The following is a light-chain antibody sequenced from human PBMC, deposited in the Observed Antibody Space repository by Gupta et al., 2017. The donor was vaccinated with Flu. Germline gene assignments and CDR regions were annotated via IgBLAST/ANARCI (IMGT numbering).Light chain of an antibody. J-gene: IGLJ3*02. CDR2: SNN. V-gene: IGLV1-44*01. CDR1: NSNIGSNI. CDR3: AAWDDSLNGWV. Sequence: QSVLTQPPSASVTPGQRVTISCSGSNSNIGSNIVNWYQQLPGTAPKLLIYSNNQRPSGVPDRFSGSKSGTSASLAISGLQSEDEADYYCAAWDDSLNGWVFGGGTKLTVL.